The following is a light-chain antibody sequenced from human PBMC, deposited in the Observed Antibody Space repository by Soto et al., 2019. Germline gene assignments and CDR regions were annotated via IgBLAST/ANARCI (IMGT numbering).Light chain of an antibody. Sequence: DIVLTQSPATLSLSPGERATLSCRASQSVSSNYLGWYQQKPGQAPRLLIYGASSRATGIPDRFSGSGSGTDFTLTISRLEPEDFAVYYCQQYSSWPWTFGQGTKVDIK. CDR1: QSVSSNY. J-gene: IGKJ1*01. CDR3: QQYSSWPWT. CDR2: GAS. V-gene: IGKV3-20*01.